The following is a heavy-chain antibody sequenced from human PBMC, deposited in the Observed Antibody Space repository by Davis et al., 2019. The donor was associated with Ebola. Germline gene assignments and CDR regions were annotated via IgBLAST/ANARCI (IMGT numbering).Heavy chain of an antibody. D-gene: IGHD6-19*01. CDR2: ILYSGTT. CDR3: ARVSSSGWYGWFDP. J-gene: IGHJ5*02. V-gene: IGHV4-30-4*01. CDR1: GASISDGDYY. Sequence: SETLSLTCSVSGASISDGDYYWSWIRQPPGKGLEWIAYILYSGTTNYNPSLQSRVIISVHTSKNQFSLKLSSVTAADTAVYYCARVSSSGWYGWFDPWGPGTLVTVSA.